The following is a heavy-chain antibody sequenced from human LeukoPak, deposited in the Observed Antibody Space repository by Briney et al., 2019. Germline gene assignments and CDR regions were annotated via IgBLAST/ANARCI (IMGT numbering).Heavy chain of an antibody. D-gene: IGHD3-22*01. CDR1: GYTFTSYD. V-gene: IGHV1-8*01. CDR3: ARGIPHYYYDSSGGPRETEYFQH. Sequence: ASVKVSCKASGYTFTSYDINWVRQAPGQGLEWMGWMNPNSGNTGYAQKLQGRVTMTRNTSISTAYMELSSLRSEDTAVYYCARGIPHYYYDSSGGPRETEYFQHWGQGTLVTVSS. J-gene: IGHJ1*01. CDR2: MNPNSGNT.